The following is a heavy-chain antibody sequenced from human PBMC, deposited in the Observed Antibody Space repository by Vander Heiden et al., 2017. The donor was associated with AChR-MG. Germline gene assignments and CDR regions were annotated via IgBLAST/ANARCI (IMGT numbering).Heavy chain of an antibody. CDR1: RFTLSSYS. D-gene: IGHD2-8*02. V-gene: IGHV3-48*01. CDR2: MSSTSTTI. Sequence: EVQLVESGGGLAQPGGSLRPYWAASRFTLSSYSMNWVRQAPGKGLEWVSYMSSTSTTIYYADSVKGRFTFSRDSAKDSLYLQMNGLTVEDTGIYYCARAPITASGFDAWGQGTLVTVSS. CDR3: ARAPITASGFDA. J-gene: IGHJ4*02.